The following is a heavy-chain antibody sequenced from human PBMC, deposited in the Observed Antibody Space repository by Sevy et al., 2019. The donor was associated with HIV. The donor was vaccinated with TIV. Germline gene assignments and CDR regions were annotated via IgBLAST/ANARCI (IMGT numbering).Heavy chain of an antibody. D-gene: IGHD2-2*03. CDR1: GFIFSTYA. CDR2: IGGSGGST. CDR3: AKENRDGFQ. J-gene: IGHJ4*02. V-gene: IGHV3-23*01. Sequence: GGSLRLSCVGSGFIFSTYAMTWVRQAPGKGLEWVSSIGGSGGSTYYADSVKGRFTISRDNSNNMIDLEMNSLRAEDTAVYYCAKENRDGFQWGQGTLVTVSS.